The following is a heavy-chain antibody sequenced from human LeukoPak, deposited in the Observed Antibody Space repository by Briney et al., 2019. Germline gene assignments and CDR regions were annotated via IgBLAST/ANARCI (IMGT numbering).Heavy chain of an antibody. CDR2: IKQDGSEK. CDR1: GFTFSSYW. Sequence: PGGSLRLSCAAPGFTFSSYWMSWVRQAPGKGLEWAANIKQDGSEKYYVDSVKGRFTISRDNAKNSLYLQMTGLRAEDTAVYYCARSYGSGWYFFDYWGQGTLVTVSS. CDR3: ARSYGSGWYFFDY. D-gene: IGHD6-19*01. J-gene: IGHJ4*02. V-gene: IGHV3-7*01.